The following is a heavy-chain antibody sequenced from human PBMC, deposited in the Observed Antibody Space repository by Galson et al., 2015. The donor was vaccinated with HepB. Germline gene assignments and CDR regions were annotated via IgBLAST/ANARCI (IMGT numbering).Heavy chain of an antibody. CDR1: GFTFSDYA. V-gene: IGHV3-23*01. CDR2: ISGSGAIT. J-gene: IGHJ4*02. Sequence: SLRLSCAASGFTFSDYAMSWVRQAPGKGLEWVSTISGSGAITYYVDSVRGRFTISRDNSNNTLSLQMNTLRAGDTATYYCAKGNCDSGSYYCPPEFGGQGTLVTVSS. D-gene: IGHD3-10*01. CDR3: AKGNCDSGSYYCPPEF.